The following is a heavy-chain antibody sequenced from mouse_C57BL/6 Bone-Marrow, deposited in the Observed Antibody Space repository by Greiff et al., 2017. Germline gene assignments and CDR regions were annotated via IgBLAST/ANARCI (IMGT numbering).Heavy chain of an antibody. D-gene: IGHD1-1*01. CDR3: AGRRYYFDY. V-gene: IGHV1-55*01. J-gene: IGHJ2*01. CDR2: IYPGSGST. Sequence: QVHVKQPGAELVKPGASVKMSCKASGYTFTSSWITWVKQRPGQGLEWIGDIYPGSGSTNYNEKFKSKATLTVDTSSSTAYMQISSLTSEDSAVYYCAGRRYYFDYWGQGTTLTVSS. CDR1: GYTFTSSW.